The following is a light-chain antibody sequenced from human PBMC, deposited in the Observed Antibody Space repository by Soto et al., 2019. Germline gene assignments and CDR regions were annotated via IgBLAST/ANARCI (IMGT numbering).Light chain of an antibody. J-gene: IGKJ5*01. CDR3: QRLRSWPPTIP. CDR1: QSVSTY. V-gene: IGKV3-11*01. CDR2: DAS. Sequence: VWTQSKDTLSLSPGERATLSCRASQSVSTYLAWYQQRPGQAPRLLIYDASYRATDIPPRFSGSGSGTDFTLTISSLEPEDFAVYYCQRLRSWPPTIPCGQGPRLEI.